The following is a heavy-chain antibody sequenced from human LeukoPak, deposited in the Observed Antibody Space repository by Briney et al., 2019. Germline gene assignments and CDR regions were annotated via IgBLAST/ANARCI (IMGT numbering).Heavy chain of an antibody. CDR3: SRENGAFSPFGY. J-gene: IGHJ4*02. CDR1: GGSISNTNW. D-gene: IGHD2-8*01. V-gene: IGHV4-4*02. CDR2: ISLTGLT. Sequence: PSDTLSLTCGVSGGSISNTNWWSWVRQPPRQALEWIGEISLTGLTHYNPSLESRVTVSLDKSKNQLSLSPTSATAADTAVYYCSRENGAFSPFGYWGQGTLVTVLS.